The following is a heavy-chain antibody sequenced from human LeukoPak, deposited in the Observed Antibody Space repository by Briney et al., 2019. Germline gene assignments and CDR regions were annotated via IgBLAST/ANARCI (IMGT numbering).Heavy chain of an antibody. J-gene: IGHJ4*02. CDR3: ARDLGYCSGGSCYGFDY. CDR1: GFTFSSYG. V-gene: IGHV3-33*01. D-gene: IGHD2-15*01. Sequence: QPGRSLRLSCAASGFTFSSYGMHWVRQAPGKGLEWVAVIWYDGSNKYYADSVMGRFTISRDNSENTLYLQMNSLRAEDTAVYYCARDLGYCSGGSCYGFDYWGQGTLVTVSS. CDR2: IWYDGSNK.